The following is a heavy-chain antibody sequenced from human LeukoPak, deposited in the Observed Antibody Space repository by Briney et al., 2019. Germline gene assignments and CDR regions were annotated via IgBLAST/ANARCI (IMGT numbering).Heavy chain of an antibody. J-gene: IGHJ4*02. V-gene: IGHV1-69*13. CDR1: GHTFSIYA. CDR3: AISVTITEPPYYLDY. D-gene: IGHD1-14*01. CDR2: IVPICGAA. Sequence: GASVKVSRNSSGHTFSIYAISWVRHAPAQGLEWVGGIVPICGAANYSQKFQGRVTITADESTSTAYMQLSSLRSEDTAVYYCAISVTITEPPYYLDYWGQGTLVTVSS.